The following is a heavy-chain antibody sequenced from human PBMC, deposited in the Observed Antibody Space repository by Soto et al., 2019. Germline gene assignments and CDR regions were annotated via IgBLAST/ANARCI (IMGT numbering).Heavy chain of an antibody. CDR3: ARGRGYSY. V-gene: IGHV4-34*01. CDR2: INHSGST. D-gene: IGHD5-18*01. J-gene: IGHJ4*02. CDR1: GGSFSGYY. Sequence: PSETLSLTCAVYGGSFSGYYWSWIRQPPGKGLEWIGEINHSGSTNYNPSLKSRVTISVDTSKNQFSLKLSSVTAADTAVYYCARGRGYSYWGQGTLVTVSS.